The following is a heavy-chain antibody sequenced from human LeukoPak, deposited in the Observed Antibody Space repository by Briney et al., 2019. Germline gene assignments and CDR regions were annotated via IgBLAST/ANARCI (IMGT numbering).Heavy chain of an antibody. V-gene: IGHV1-58*01. J-gene: IGHJ4*02. CDR2: IDVGSGNT. D-gene: IGHD3-10*01. CDR1: GFTFNSSA. Sequence: SVKVSCKASGFTFNSSAVQWVRQARGQRLEWIGWIDVGSGNTNYAQKFQERVTITRDMSTSTAYTELSSLRSEDTPVYYCAARKGSESHPRIDYWGQGTLVTVSS. CDR3: AARKGSESHPRIDY.